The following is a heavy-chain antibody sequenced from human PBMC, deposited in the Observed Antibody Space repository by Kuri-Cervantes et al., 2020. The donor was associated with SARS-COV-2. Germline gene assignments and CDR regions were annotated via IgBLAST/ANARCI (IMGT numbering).Heavy chain of an antibody. J-gene: IGHJ5*02. Sequence: GGSLRLSCAASGFTFSSYSMNWVRQAPGKGLEWVSSISSSSSYIYYADSVKGRFTISRDNAKNSLYLQMNSLRAEDTAVYYCARVYSGSYYNWFDPWRQGTLVTVSS. CDR3: ARVYSGSYYNWFDP. D-gene: IGHD1-26*01. V-gene: IGHV3-21*01. CDR1: GFTFSSYS. CDR2: ISSSSSYI.